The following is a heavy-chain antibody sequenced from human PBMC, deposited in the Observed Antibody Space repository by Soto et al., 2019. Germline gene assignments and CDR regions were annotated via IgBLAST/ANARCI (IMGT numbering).Heavy chain of an antibody. V-gene: IGHV1-3*01. CDR2: TNAGNGNT. D-gene: IGHD3-22*01. CDR1: GYSFTRYS. Sequence: ASVKVSCKASGYSFTRYSIHWVRQAPGQSLEWMGWTNAGNGNTKYSQKFQGRVTITRDTSASTAYMELSSLRSEDTSVYYCGRDGKWDDTSVGMDVWGQGTKVTVSS. J-gene: IGHJ6*02. CDR3: GRDGKWDDTSVGMDV.